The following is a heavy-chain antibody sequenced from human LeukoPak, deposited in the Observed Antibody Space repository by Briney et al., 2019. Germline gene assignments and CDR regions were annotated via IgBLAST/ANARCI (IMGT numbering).Heavy chain of an antibody. CDR2: IYYSGST. Sequence: MTSETLSLTCTVSGGSISSSSYYWGWIRQPPGKGLEWIGSIYYSGSTYYNPSLKSRVTISVDTSKNQFSLKLSSVTAADTAVYYCARVAYDFWSGYYIFDYWGQGTLVTVSS. V-gene: IGHV4-39*01. J-gene: IGHJ4*02. CDR3: ARVAYDFWSGYYIFDY. D-gene: IGHD3-3*01. CDR1: GGSISSSSYY.